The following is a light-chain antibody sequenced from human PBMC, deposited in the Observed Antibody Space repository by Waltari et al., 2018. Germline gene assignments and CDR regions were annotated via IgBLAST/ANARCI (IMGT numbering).Light chain of an antibody. J-gene: IGLJ3*02. V-gene: IGLV1-47*01. Sequence: QSILTQPPSASGPPGQRVTISCSGTYSNVGNNVVNWYQQLPGTVPKLLIYRNDQRPSGVPDRFSGSKSGTSASLAISGLRSEDDAHYFCASCDDSPSGRWVFGGGTKVTVL. CDR2: RND. CDR3: ASCDDSPSGRWV. CDR1: YSNVGNNV.